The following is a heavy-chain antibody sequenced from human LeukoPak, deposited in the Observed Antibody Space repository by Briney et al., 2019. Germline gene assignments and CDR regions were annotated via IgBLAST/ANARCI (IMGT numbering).Heavy chain of an antibody. J-gene: IGHJ4*02. CDR3: ARGCRLGYYDILTGYYPDY. Sequence: SQTLSLTCAVSGGSVSSGSYYWSWIRQPPGKGLEWIGYIYHSGSTNYNPSLKSRVTISVDTSKNQFSLKLSSVTAADTAVYYCARGCRLGYYDILTGYYPDYWGQGTLVTVSS. CDR1: GGSVSSGSYY. D-gene: IGHD3-9*01. V-gene: IGHV4-61*01. CDR2: IYHSGST.